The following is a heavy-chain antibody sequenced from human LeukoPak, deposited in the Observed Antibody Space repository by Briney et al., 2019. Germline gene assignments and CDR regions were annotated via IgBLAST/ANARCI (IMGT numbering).Heavy chain of an antibody. CDR3: AKDQHYYDSSGYYSE. D-gene: IGHD3-22*01. CDR2: LNLDGSDK. CDR1: GFTFSESW. J-gene: IGHJ4*02. Sequence: GGSLRLSCVVSGFTFSESWMSWVRQAPGKGLGWVASLNLDGSDKYYVDSVKGRFTISRDNAKNSLYLQMNSLRAEDTALYYCAKDQHYYDSSGYYSEWGQGTLVTVSS. V-gene: IGHV3-7*03.